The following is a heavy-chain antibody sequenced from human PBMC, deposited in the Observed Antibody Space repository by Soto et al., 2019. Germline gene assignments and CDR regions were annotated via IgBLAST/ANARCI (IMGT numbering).Heavy chain of an antibody. CDR1: GGSFSGYY. Sequence: QVHLQQWGAGLLKPSETLSLTCAVYGGSFSGYYWSWICQPPGKGLEWIGEINHSGSTNYNPSLKSRVSISVGTSNTQFSLKLSSVTAADTAVYYCARGRGDGYNQHWYFDLWGRGTLVTVSS. D-gene: IGHD3-10*01. CDR2: INHSGST. V-gene: IGHV4-34*01. J-gene: IGHJ2*01. CDR3: ARGRGDGYNQHWYFDL.